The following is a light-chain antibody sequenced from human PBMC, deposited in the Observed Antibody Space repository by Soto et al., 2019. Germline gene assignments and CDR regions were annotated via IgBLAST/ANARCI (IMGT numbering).Light chain of an antibody. V-gene: IGKV3-15*01. CDR1: QSVSTN. Sequence: EILMTQSPATLSVSPGERATLSCRASQSVSTNLAWYQQKPGQGPRLLIFGASTRAIGIPARFSGSGSGTDFTLTISSLQSEDFAVYYCQHYYELPLTFGGGTKVDIK. CDR2: GAS. CDR3: QHYYELPLT. J-gene: IGKJ4*01.